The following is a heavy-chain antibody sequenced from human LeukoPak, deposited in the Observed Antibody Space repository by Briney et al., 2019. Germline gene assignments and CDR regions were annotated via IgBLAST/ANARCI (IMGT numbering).Heavy chain of an antibody. J-gene: IGHJ6*03. CDR1: GGSFTSYN. D-gene: IGHD3-16*02. CDR3: ESEGAIVSPIGV. Sequence: PSETLSLTCAVYGGSFTSYNLSWVRQPPGKGLEWIGEINHSGNRNYNPSLKSRVTISVDTTNNQFSLKLTSVTAADTAVDDCESEGAIVSPIGVWSKGTTVTV. V-gene: IGHV4-34*01. CDR2: INHSGNR.